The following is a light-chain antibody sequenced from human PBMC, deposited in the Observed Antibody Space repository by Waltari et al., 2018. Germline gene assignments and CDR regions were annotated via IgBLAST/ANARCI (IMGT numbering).Light chain of an antibody. CDR3: SSYTSSSTPYV. CDR2: EVS. CDR1: SSDVGGYNY. Sequence: QSALPQPASVSGSPGQSLTIFCTGTSSDVGGYNYCSWYQQHPGKAPKLMIYEVSNWPSGVSNRFSGSKSGNTASLTISGLQAEDEADYYCSSYTSSSTPYVFGTGTKVTVL. V-gene: IGLV2-14*01. J-gene: IGLJ1*01.